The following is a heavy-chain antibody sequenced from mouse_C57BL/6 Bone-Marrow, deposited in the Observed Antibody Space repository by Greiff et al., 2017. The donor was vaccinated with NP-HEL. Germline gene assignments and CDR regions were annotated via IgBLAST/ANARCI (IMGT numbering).Heavy chain of an antibody. CDR2: IYPGDGDT. CDR3: ALRRFHAMDY. CDR1: GYAFSSSW. J-gene: IGHJ4*01. D-gene: IGHD1-2*01. V-gene: IGHV1-82*01. Sequence: QVQLQQSGPELVKPGASVKISCKASGYAFSSSWMNWVKQRPGKGLEWIGRIYPGDGDTNYNGKFKGKATLTADKTSRTAYMQLSSLTSEDSAVYFCALRRFHAMDYWGQGTSVTVSS.